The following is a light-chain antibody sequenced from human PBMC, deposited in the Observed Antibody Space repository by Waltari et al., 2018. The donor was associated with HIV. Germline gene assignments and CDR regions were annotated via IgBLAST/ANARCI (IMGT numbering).Light chain of an antibody. CDR1: GLRKKY. Sequence: SNELTQPPSVSVPPGQTARITCSGNGLRKKYASWYHQTSGQAPLLNVSYDTKRPSGLPVRFSGSSSGTSATLTITGAQAEDEADYYCFSTDMNADHIGVLFGGGTKLTVL. J-gene: IGLJ3*02. CDR3: FSTDMNADHIGVL. V-gene: IGLV3-10*01. CDR2: YDT.